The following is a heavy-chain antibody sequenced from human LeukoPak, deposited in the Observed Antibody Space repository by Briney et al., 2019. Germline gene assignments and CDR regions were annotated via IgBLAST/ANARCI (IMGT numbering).Heavy chain of an antibody. Sequence: GGSLRLSCAASGFTVSSNYMSWVRQAPGKGLEWVAVIWYDGSNKYYADSVKGRFTISRDNSKNTLYLQMNSLRAEDTAVYYCARLSGYSSIDYWGQGALVTVSS. CDR1: GFTVSSNY. J-gene: IGHJ4*02. CDR2: IWYDGSNK. V-gene: IGHV3-33*08. CDR3: ARLSGYSSIDY. D-gene: IGHD6-13*01.